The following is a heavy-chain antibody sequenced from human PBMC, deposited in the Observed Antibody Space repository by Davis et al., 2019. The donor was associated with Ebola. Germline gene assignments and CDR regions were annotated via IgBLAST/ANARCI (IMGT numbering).Heavy chain of an antibody. CDR3: ARQAYSATYLGPGRFAS. J-gene: IGHJ4*02. Sequence: PSETLSLTCNVSGGSIKTNYWSWIRQPPGKGLEWIGYICHSGTTNYNPSLMGRVSMSVDTSQNKLSLKLASVTAADTAVYYCARQAYSATYLGPGRFASWGQGTLVLVSS. V-gene: IGHV4-59*08. D-gene: IGHD3-16*01. CDR1: GGSIKTNY. CDR2: ICHSGTT.